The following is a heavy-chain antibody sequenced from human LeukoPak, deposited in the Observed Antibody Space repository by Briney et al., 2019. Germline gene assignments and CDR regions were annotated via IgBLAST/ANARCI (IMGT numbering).Heavy chain of an antibody. Sequence: PSETLSLTCAVYGGSFSGYYWSWIRQPPGKGLEWIGEINHSGSTNYNPPLKSRVTISVDTSKNQFSLKLSSVTAADTAVCYCARERDGNFDYWGQGTLVTVSS. D-gene: IGHD1-1*01. J-gene: IGHJ4*02. CDR1: GGSFSGYY. CDR2: INHSGST. CDR3: ARERDGNFDY. V-gene: IGHV4-34*01.